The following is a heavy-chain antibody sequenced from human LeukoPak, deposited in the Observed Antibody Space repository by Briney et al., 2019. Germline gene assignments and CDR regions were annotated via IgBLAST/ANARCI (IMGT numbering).Heavy chain of an antibody. CDR1: GGSTSSYY. Sequence: SETLSLTCTVSGGSTSSYYWSWIRQPAGKGLEWIGRISTSGSTNYSPSLKSRVTISVDTSKNQFSLKLSSVTAADTAVYYCARSRGYSYGTTFLDYWGQGTLVTVSS. D-gene: IGHD5-18*01. J-gene: IGHJ4*02. CDR2: ISTSGST. V-gene: IGHV4-4*07. CDR3: ARSRGYSYGTTFLDY.